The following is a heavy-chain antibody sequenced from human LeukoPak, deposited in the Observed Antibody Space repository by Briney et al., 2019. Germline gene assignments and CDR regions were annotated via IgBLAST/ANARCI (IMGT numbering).Heavy chain of an antibody. CDR1: GYTFTSYY. CDR3: ARDVVGATTDWYFDL. V-gene: IGHV1-46*01. D-gene: IGHD1-26*01. J-gene: IGHJ2*01. CDR2: INPSGGST. Sequence: ASVKVSCKASGYTFTSYYMHWVRQAPGQGLEWMGIINPSGGSTSYAQKFQGRVTVTRDTSTSTVYMELSSLRSEDTAVYYCARDVVGATTDWYFDLWGRGTLVTVSS.